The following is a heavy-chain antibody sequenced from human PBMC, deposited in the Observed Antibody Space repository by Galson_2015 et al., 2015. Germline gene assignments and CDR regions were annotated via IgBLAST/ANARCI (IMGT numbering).Heavy chain of an antibody. J-gene: IGHJ6*03. D-gene: IGHD4-23*01. Sequence: SLRLSCAASAFAFSIYDMNWIRQAPGKGLEWVSYITSTGDTTYYADSVKGRFTVSRDNAKNSLFLQMNSLRAEDTALYYCAKTTVAAGSSWYMDAWGKGTTVTVSS. CDR2: ITSTGDTT. CDR3: AKTTVAAGSSWYMDA. V-gene: IGHV3-48*03. CDR1: AFAFSIYD.